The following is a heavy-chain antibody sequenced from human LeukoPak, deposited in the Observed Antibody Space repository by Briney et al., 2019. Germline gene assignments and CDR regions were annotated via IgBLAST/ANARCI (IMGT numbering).Heavy chain of an antibody. D-gene: IGHD1-26*01. CDR1: GFTFSDYY. J-gene: IGHJ6*03. Sequence: GGSLRLSCAASGFTFSDYYMSWIRQAPGKGLEWVSYISSSGSTIYYADSVKGRFTISRDNARNSLYLQMDSLGPEDTAVYYCARDPYSGNYGTYYYYYMDVWGKGTTVTISS. CDR2: ISSSGSTI. CDR3: ARDPYSGNYGTYYYYYMDV. V-gene: IGHV3-11*04.